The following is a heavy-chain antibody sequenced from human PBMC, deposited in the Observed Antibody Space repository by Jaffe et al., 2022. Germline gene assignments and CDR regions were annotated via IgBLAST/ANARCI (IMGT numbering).Heavy chain of an antibody. CDR1: GFTFDDYA. CDR2: ISWNSGSI. V-gene: IGHV3-9*01. Sequence: EVQLVESGGGLVQPGRSLRLSCAASGFTFDDYAMHWVRQAPGKGLEWVSGISWNSGSIGYADSVKGRFTISRDNAKNSLYLQMNSLRAEDTALYYCAKVDCSSTSCYPFDYWGQGTLVTVSS. J-gene: IGHJ4*02. D-gene: IGHD2-2*01. CDR3: AKVDCSSTSCYPFDY.